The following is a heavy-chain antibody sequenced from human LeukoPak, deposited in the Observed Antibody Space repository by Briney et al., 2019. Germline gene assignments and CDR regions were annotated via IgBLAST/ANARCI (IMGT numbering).Heavy chain of an antibody. D-gene: IGHD6-6*01. V-gene: IGHV3-49*04. CDR2: IRAKAYGGTP. CDR3: TRESDQASD. CDR1: GFIFGYYA. J-gene: IGHJ4*02. Sequence: GGSLRLSCAASGFIFGYYAMSWVRQAPGKGLEWVGFIRAKAYGGTPEYAASVKGRFTISRDDSKSIAYLQMNSLKTEDTAVYYCTRESDQASDWGQGTLVTVSS.